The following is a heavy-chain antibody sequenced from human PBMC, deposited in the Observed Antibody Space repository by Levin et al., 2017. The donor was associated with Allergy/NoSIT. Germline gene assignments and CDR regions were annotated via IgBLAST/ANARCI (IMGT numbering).Heavy chain of an antibody. D-gene: IGHD2-15*01. CDR3: ARGYCSGGSCNSDYYYYYGMDV. CDR1: GYSFTNYW. Sequence: GASVKVSCKGSGYSFTNYWIGWVRQIPGKGLEWMGIISPGGSDTRYSPSFRGQVTISADKSISTAFLQWSSLKASDTAIYYCARGYCSGGSCNSDYYYYYGMDVWGQGTTVTVSS. CDR2: ISPGGSDT. V-gene: IGHV5-51*01. J-gene: IGHJ6*02.